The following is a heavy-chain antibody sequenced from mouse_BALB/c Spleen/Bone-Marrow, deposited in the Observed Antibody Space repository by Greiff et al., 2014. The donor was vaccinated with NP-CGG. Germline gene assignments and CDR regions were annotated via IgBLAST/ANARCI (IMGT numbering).Heavy chain of an antibody. CDR2: IYPGDGDT. CDR3: ARKYGDY. V-gene: IGHV1-80*01. J-gene: IGHJ2*01. CDR1: GYVFSSYW. D-gene: IGHD2-10*02. Sequence: VKLMESGAELVRPGSSVKISCKASGYVFSSYWMNWVKQRPGQGLEWIGQIYPGDGDTSYNGKFKGKATLTADKSSSTAYMQLSSLTSEDSAVYFCARKYGDYWGQGTTLTVSS.